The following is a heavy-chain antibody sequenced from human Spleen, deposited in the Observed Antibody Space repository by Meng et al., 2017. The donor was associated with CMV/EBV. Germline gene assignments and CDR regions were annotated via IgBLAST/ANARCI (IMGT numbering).Heavy chain of an antibody. J-gene: IGHJ4*02. V-gene: IGHV3-7*01. D-gene: IGHD2-15*01. CDR2: IKQDGSEK. CDR1: GFTFSNYW. Sequence: ETLSLTCAASGFTFSNYWMSWVRQAPGKGLEWVANIKQDGSEKYYVDSVKGRFPISRDNARNTLYLQIKSLRAEDTAVYYCASQYCSGGSCFPEGYWGLGTLVTVSS. CDR3: ASQYCSGGSCFPEGY.